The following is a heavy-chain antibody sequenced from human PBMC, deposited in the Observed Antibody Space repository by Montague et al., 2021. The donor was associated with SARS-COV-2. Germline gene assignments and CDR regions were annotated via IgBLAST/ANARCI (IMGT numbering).Heavy chain of an antibody. CDR1: GFTFSSIS. Sequence: SLRLSCAASGFTFSSISMNWVRQAPGKRLEWVSSISSESAYIVYAESVRGRFTIYRDNAQNLLYLQMNSLRAEDTAVYYCARFETSKFYSSGMDVWGQGTTVTVSS. CDR3: ARFETSKFYSSGMDV. V-gene: IGHV3-21*01. CDR2: ISSESAYI. J-gene: IGHJ6*02. D-gene: IGHD2-15*01.